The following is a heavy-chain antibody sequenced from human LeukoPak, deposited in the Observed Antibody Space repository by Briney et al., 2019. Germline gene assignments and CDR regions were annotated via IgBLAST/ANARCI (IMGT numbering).Heavy chain of an antibody. D-gene: IGHD5-24*01. Sequence: ASVEVSCKASGYTFTGYYMHWVRQAPGQGLEWMGWINPNSGGTNYAQKFQGRVTMTRDTSISTAYMELSRLRSDDTAVYYCARDQGGMATTYGAIWGQGTLVTVSS. CDR1: GYTFTGYY. CDR3: ARDQGGMATTYGAI. CDR2: INPNSGGT. V-gene: IGHV1-2*02. J-gene: IGHJ4*02.